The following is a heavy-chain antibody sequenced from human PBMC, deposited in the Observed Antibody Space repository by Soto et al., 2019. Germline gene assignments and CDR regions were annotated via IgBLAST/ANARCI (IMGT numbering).Heavy chain of an antibody. CDR2: ISSSGSTI. CDR3: ARDIIAARVNDAFDI. J-gene: IGHJ3*02. CDR1: GFTFSDYY. Sequence: GGSLRLSCAASGFTFSDYYMSWIRQAPGKGLEWVSYISSSGSTIYYADSVKGRFTISRDNAKNSLYLQMNSLRAEDTAVYYCARDIIAARVNDAFDIWGQGTMVTVSS. D-gene: IGHD6-6*01. V-gene: IGHV3-11*01.